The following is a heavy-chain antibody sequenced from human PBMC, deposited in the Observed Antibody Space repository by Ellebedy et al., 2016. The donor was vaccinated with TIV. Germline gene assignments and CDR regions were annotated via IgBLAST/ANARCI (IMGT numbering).Heavy chain of an antibody. J-gene: IGHJ4*02. Sequence: GESLKISCAASGFPFSSYWMSWVRQAPGKGLEWVANPKQDGSEKYSVDSVKGRFTISRDNAKNSLYLQMNSLRAEDTAVYYCARSTGDYWGQGTLVTVSS. CDR3: ARSTGDY. CDR1: GFPFSSYW. D-gene: IGHD1-14*01. CDR2: PKQDGSEK. V-gene: IGHV3-7*03.